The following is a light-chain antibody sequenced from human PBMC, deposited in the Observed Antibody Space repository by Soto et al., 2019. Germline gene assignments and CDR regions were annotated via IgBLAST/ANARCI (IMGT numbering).Light chain of an antibody. CDR3: QQYSSIPYT. Sequence: DIVMTQSPDSLAVSLGERATINCKSSQSVLQSSNNKNYLAWFQKKPGQPPKLLLYWASTRDSGVPARFSGSGSGTDFTLKIGSLQAEDVAVYYCQQYSSIPYTFGQGTNLEIK. CDR1: QSVLQSSNNKNY. V-gene: IGKV4-1*01. CDR2: WAS. J-gene: IGKJ2*01.